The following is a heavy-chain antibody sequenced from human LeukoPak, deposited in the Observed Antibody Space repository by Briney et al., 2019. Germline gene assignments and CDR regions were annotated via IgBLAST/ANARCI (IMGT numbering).Heavy chain of an antibody. CDR3: AGGERNLYYYYGMDV. J-gene: IGHJ6*02. CDR2: IYYSGST. Sequence: SETLSLTCTVSGGSISSGGYYWSWIRQHPGKGLEWIGYIYYSGSTYYNPSLKSRVTISVDTSKNQFSLKLSSVIAADTAVYYCAGGERNLYYYYGMDVWGQGTTVTVSS. CDR1: GGSISSGGYY. D-gene: IGHD4-17*01. V-gene: IGHV4-31*03.